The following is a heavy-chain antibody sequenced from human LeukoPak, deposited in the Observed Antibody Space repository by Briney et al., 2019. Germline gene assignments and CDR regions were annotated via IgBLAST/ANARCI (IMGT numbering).Heavy chain of an antibody. D-gene: IGHD3-22*01. V-gene: IGHV3-30*03. CDR3: AREYNLMIVVVIEAAYGMDV. CDR1: GFTFSSYG. CDR2: ISYDGSNK. J-gene: IGHJ6*02. Sequence: GGSLRLSCAASGFTFSSYGMHWVRQAPGKGLEWVAVISYDGSNKYYADSVKGRFTISRDNSKNTLYLQMNSLRAEDTAVYYCAREYNLMIVVVIEAAYGMDVWGQGTTVTVSS.